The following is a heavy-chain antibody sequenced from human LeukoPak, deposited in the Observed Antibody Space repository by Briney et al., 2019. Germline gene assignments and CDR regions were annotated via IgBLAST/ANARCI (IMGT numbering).Heavy chain of an antibody. CDR2: IYYSGST. D-gene: IGHD3-22*01. J-gene: IGHJ4*02. CDR3: AGTTYYYDSSGYSYSYYFDY. Sequence: SETLSLTCTVSGGSISSYYWSWIRQPPGKGLEWIGYIYYSGSTNYNPSLKSRVTISVDTSKNQFSLKLSSVPAADTAVYYCAGTTYYYDSSGYSYSYYFDYWGQGTLVTVSS. CDR1: GGSISSYY. V-gene: IGHV4-59*08.